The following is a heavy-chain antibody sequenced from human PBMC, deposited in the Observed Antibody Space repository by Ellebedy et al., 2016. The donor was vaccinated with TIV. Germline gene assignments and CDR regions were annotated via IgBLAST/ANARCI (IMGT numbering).Heavy chain of an antibody. CDR2: IYTSGST. CDR3: ARESRVGANSAWDY. J-gene: IGHJ4*02. Sequence: SETLSLTXTVSGGSISSYYWSWIRQPAGKGLEWIGRIYTSGSTNYNPSLKSRVTMSVDTSKNQFSLKLSSVTAADTAVYYCARESRVGANSAWDYWGQGTLVTVSS. CDR1: GGSISSYY. V-gene: IGHV4-4*07. D-gene: IGHD1-26*01.